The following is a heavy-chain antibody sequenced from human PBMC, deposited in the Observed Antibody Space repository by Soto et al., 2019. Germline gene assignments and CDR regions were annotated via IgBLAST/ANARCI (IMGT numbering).Heavy chain of an antibody. V-gene: IGHV4-31*03. CDR1: GGSISSGVYY. CDR2: ISSIGSP. Sequence: SETLSLTCPVSGGSISSGVYYCSWIRQHPVKVLEWIGYISSIGSPYNNPSLRSRVTMSLDTSKSQFSLNLRSVTAADTAVYYAETDLRLGYCSSGSCHDSYYGMDVGGQGTTVTVSS. CDR3: ETDLRLGYCSSGSCHDSYYGMDV. D-gene: IGHD2-15*01. J-gene: IGHJ6*02.